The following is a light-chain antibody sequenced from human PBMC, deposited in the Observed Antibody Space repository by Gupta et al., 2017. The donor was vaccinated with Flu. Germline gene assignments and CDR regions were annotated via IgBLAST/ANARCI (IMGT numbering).Light chain of an antibody. V-gene: IGLV1-51*01. Sequence: QSVLTQPPSVSAAPGQKVTVSCSGSSSNIENNYVSWYQQFPGSAPKLLIYENNRRPSGLPDRFSGSKSGTSASLGVTGLQAGDEATYYCATWDSSLGAVVFGGGTKLTVL. CDR2: ENN. CDR1: SSNIENNY. J-gene: IGLJ2*01. CDR3: ATWDSSLGAVV.